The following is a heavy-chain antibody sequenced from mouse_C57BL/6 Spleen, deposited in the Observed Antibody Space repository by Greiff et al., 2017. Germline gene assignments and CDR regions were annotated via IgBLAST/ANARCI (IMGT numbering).Heavy chain of an antibody. J-gene: IGHJ3*01. V-gene: IGHV1-59*01. Sequence: QVQLQQPGAELVRPGTSVQLSCKASGYTFTSYWMHWVKQRPGQGLEWIGVIDPSDSYTNYNQKFKGKATLTVDTSSSTAYMQLSSLTSEDSAVYYCAREPTGSYWGQGTLVTVSA. CDR1: GYTFTSYW. D-gene: IGHD6-5*01. CDR2: IDPSDSYT. CDR3: AREPTGSY.